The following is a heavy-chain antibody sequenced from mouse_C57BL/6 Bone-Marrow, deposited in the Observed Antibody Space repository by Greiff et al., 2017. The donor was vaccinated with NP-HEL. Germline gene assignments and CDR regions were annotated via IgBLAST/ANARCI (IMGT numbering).Heavy chain of an antibody. Sequence: VKLMESGPELVKPGASVKISCKASGYAFSSSWMNWVKQRPGKGLEWIGRIYPGDGDTNYNGKFKGKATLTADKSSSTAYMQLSSLTSEDSAVYFCARRGYYGSSYYFDYWGQGTTLTVSS. CDR2: IYPGDGDT. V-gene: IGHV1-82*01. J-gene: IGHJ2*01. CDR1: GYAFSSSW. D-gene: IGHD1-1*01. CDR3: ARRGYYGSSYYFDY.